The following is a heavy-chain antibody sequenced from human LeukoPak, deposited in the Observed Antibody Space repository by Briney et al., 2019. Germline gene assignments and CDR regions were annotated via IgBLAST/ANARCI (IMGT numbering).Heavy chain of an antibody. J-gene: IGHJ6*02. V-gene: IGHV4-59*08. Sequence: SETLSLTCTVSGGSISSYYWSWIRQPPGKGLEWIGYIYYSGSTNYNPSLKSRVTISVDTSKNQFSLKLSSVTAADTAVYYCARGEPDGASWYSSSFYYGMDVWGQGTTVTVSS. CDR2: IYYSGST. D-gene: IGHD2-15*01. CDR1: GGSISSYY. CDR3: ARGEPDGASWYSSSFYYGMDV.